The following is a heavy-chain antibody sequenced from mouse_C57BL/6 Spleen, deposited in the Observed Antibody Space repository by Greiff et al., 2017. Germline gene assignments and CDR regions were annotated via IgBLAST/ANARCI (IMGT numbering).Heavy chain of an antibody. J-gene: IGHJ4*01. CDR1: GFTFSSYA. Sequence: EVHLVESGGGLVKPGGSLKLSCAASGFTFSSYAMSWVRQTPEKRLEWVATISDGGSYTYYPDNVKGRFTISRDNAKNNLYLQMSHLKSEDTAMYYCARDLYGYDDAMDYWGQGTSVTVSS. D-gene: IGHD2-2*01. V-gene: IGHV5-4*01. CDR2: ISDGGSYT. CDR3: ARDLYGYDDAMDY.